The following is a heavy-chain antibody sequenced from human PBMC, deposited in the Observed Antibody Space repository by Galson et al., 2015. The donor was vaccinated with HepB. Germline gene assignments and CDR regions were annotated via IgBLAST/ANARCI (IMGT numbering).Heavy chain of an antibody. CDR2: FDPEDGET. CDR3: ATWATYYYDSSGYRKYYFDY. CDR1: GYTLTELS. Sequence: SVKVSCKVSGYTLTELSMHWVRQAPGKGLEWMGGFDPEDGETIYAQKFQGRVTMTEDTSTDTAYMELSSLRSEDTAVYYCATWATYYYDSSGYRKYYFDYWGQGTLVTVSS. V-gene: IGHV1-24*01. J-gene: IGHJ4*02. D-gene: IGHD3-22*01.